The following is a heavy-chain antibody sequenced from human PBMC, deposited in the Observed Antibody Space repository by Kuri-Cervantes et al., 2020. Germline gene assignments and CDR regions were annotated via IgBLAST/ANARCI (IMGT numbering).Heavy chain of an antibody. CDR3: ASRGHSSSSPVDY. V-gene: IGHV3-48*04. J-gene: IGHJ4*02. D-gene: IGHD6-6*01. CDR1: GFTFSSYG. CDR2: ISSSGSTI. Sequence: GESLKISCAASGFTFSSYGMHWVRQAPGKGLEWVSYISSSGSTIYYADSVKGRFTISRVNAKNSLYLQMNSLRAEDTAVYYCASRGHSSSSPVDYWGQGTLVTVSS.